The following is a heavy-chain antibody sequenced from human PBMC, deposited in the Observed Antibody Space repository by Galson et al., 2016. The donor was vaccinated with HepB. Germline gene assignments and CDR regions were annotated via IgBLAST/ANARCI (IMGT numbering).Heavy chain of an antibody. D-gene: IGHD1-14*01. CDR3: ARDLYNVVLDY. Sequence: SLRLSCAASGFSFSDYGMHWVRQAPGKGLEWVAVIWYDGSKKFYADSVKGRFTISRDISNNTLFLQMTSLRAEDTAVYYCARDLYNVVLDYWGQGTLVTVSS. J-gene: IGHJ4*02. CDR2: IWYDGSKK. CDR1: GFSFSDYG. V-gene: IGHV3-33*01.